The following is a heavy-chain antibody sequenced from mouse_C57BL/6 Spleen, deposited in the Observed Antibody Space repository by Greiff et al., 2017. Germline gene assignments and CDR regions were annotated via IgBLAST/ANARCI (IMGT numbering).Heavy chain of an antibody. CDR3: TRRADGYYGDDD. D-gene: IGHD2-3*01. V-gene: IGHV1-15*01. CDR2: IDPETGGT. Sequence: QVQLQQSGAELVRPGASVTLSCKASGYTFTDYEMHWVKQTPVHGLEWIGAIDPETGGTAYNQKFKGKAILTADKSSSTAYMELRSLTSEDSAVYYCTRRADGYYGDDDGGQGTTLTVSS. CDR1: GYTFTDYE. J-gene: IGHJ2*01.